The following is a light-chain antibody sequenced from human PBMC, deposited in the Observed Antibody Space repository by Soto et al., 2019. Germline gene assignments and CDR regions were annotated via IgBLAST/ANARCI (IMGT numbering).Light chain of an antibody. CDR3: QVWDSSSDPHVV. CDR1: NIGSKS. J-gene: IGLJ2*01. CDR2: YNS. V-gene: IGLV3-21*04. Sequence: SYELTQPPSVSVAPGKTARITCGGNNIGSKSVHWYQQKPGHAPVLVIYYNSARPSGIPERFSGSNSGNTATLTISRVEAGDEADYYCQVWDSSSDPHVVFGGGTKRTVL.